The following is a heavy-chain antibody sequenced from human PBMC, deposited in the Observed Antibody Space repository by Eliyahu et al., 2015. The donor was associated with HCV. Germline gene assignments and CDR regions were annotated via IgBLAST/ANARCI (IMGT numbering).Heavy chain of an antibody. CDR2: IHYSGSP. D-gene: IGHD6-19*01. CDR3: ASGGGGIAVAGTGGWFDP. CDR1: GGXITXYY. Sequence: QVQLQESGPGLVQPSETLSLTCTVSGGXITXYYWSWIRQPPGTGLEWIGXIHYSGSPNYNPSLKSRVTISVDTSKNQFSLKLSSVTAADTAVYYCASGGGGIAVAGTGGWFDPWGQGTLVTVSS. V-gene: IGHV4-59*01. J-gene: IGHJ5*02.